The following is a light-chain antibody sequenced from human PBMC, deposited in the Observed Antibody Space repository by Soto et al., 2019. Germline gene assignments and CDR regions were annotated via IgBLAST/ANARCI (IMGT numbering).Light chain of an antibody. Sequence: EIVLTQSPATLSLSPGERATLSCRASQIVNSGYLAWYQQRPGQAPRLLIYGASIRATGIPDRFSGSGSETDFTLTISRLEPEDFALYYCQQYGSSAPITFGQGTRLEIK. V-gene: IGKV3-20*01. CDR2: GAS. CDR1: QIVNSGY. J-gene: IGKJ5*01. CDR3: QQYGSSAPIT.